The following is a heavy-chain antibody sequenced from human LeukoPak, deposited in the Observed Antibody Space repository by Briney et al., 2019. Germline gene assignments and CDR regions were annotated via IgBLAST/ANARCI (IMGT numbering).Heavy chain of an antibody. D-gene: IGHD2-2*01. CDR2: IYYSGST. CDR3: AREDIVVVPAANSYGMDV. J-gene: IGHJ6*02. CDR1: GGSISSSNW. V-gene: IGHV4-4*02. Sequence: SETLSLTCAVSGGSISSSNWWSWVRQPPGKGLEWIGSIYYSGSTYYNPSLKSRVTISVDTSKNQFSLKLSSVTAADTAVYYCAREDIVVVPAANSYGMDVWGQGTTVTVSS.